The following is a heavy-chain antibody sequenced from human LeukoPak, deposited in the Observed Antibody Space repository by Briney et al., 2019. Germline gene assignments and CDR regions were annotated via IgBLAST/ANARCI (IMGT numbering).Heavy chain of an antibody. Sequence: AGSLRLSCAASGFTFSNCWMSWVRQAPGKGLEWVANIKQDGSEKYYVDSVKGRFTISRDNAKNSLYLQMNSLRAEDTAVYYCAREYYDVLTGYYQDYWGQGTLVTVSS. J-gene: IGHJ4*02. V-gene: IGHV3-7*01. CDR3: AREYYDVLTGYYQDY. D-gene: IGHD3-9*01. CDR2: IKQDGSEK. CDR1: GFTFSNCW.